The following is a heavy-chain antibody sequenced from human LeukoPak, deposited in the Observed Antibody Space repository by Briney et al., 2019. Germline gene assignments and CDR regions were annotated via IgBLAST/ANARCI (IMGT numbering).Heavy chain of an antibody. CDR1: GFTFSSYE. Sequence: GGSLRLSCAASGFTFSSYEMNWVRQAPGKGLEWVANINQKGSEKYYVDSVEGRFTISRDNAKNSLYLQMNSLRAEDTAVYYCARDFGSRGSGTLYYFDYWGQGTLVTVSS. D-gene: IGHD3-10*01. CDR2: INQKGSEK. V-gene: IGHV3-7*01. J-gene: IGHJ4*02. CDR3: ARDFGSRGSGTLYYFDY.